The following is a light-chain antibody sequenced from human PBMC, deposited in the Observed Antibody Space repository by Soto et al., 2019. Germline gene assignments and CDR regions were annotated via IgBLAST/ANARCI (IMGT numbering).Light chain of an antibody. Sequence: DIQMTQSPSTLSASVGDRVTITCRASQSISSWLAWCQQKPGKAPKLLIYDASTLESGVPSRLSGSGSGTEFTLTISSLQPDDLATYYCQQYNSYWTFGQGIKVDIK. CDR3: QQYNSYWT. CDR2: DAS. J-gene: IGKJ1*01. CDR1: QSISSW. V-gene: IGKV1-5*01.